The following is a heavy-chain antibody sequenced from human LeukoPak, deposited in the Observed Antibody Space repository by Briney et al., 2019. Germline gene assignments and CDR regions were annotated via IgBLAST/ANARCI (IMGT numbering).Heavy chain of an antibody. Sequence: GGSLRLSCAASGFTFSNYGMHWVRQAPGKGLEWVGFIRSKAFGGTAEYAASVKGRFAISRDDSKGIAYLQMNSLKTEDTAMYYCTRSQVEMARIAYYFDYWGQGTLVAVSS. D-gene: IGHD5-24*01. CDR2: IRSKAFGGTA. CDR1: GFTFSNYG. CDR3: TRSQVEMARIAYYFDY. V-gene: IGHV3-49*04. J-gene: IGHJ4*02.